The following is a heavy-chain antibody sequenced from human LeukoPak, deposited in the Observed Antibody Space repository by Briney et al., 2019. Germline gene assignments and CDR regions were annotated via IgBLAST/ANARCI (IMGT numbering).Heavy chain of an antibody. CDR1: GGSISSYY. J-gene: IGHJ4*02. CDR3: ARAWGGYDFWSGYPTYFDY. Sequence: PLETLSLTCTVSGGSISSYYWSWIRQPPGKGLEWIGYIYYSGSTNYNPSLKSRVTISVDTSKNQFSLKLSSVTAADTAVYYCARAWGGYDFWSGYPTYFDYWGQGTLVTVSS. V-gene: IGHV4-59*01. D-gene: IGHD3-3*01. CDR2: IYYSGST.